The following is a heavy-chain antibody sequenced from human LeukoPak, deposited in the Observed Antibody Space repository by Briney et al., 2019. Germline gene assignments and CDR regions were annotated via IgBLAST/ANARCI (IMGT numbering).Heavy chain of an antibody. V-gene: IGHV1-46*01. CDR2: INPSGGST. CDR1: GYTFTSYY. Sequence: ASVKVSCKASGYTFTSYYMHWVRQAPGQGLEWMGIINPSGGSTTYAQKFQCRVTMTRDTSSSTVYMELSSLRSEDTAVYYCARGAAARPGRNWFDPWGQGILDTVSS. CDR3: ARGAAARPGRNWFDP. D-gene: IGHD6-6*01. J-gene: IGHJ5*02.